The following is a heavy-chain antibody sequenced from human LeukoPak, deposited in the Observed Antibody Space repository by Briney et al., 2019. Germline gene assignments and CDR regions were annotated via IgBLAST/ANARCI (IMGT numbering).Heavy chain of an antibody. Sequence: GGSLRLSCVASGFTFSSYAMHWVRQAPGXXLEWVAVISYDGSEKYYADSVKGRFTIPRENSKSTLYLQMNSLRAEDTAVYYCARPYSSGWYGDFDYWGQRTLVTVSS. CDR3: ARPYSSGWYGDFDY. J-gene: IGHJ4*02. CDR1: GFTFSSYA. CDR2: ISYDGSEK. D-gene: IGHD6-19*01. V-gene: IGHV3-30-3*01.